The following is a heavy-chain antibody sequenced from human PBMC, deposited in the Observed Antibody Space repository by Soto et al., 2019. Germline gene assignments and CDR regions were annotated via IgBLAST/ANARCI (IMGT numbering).Heavy chain of an antibody. V-gene: IGHV4-4*02. CDR2: ILHTGST. J-gene: IGHJ4*02. Sequence: QVQLQESGPGLVKPSGTLSLNCAVSGDSFTSSNWWAWVRQPPGKGLEWIGNILHTGSTDYSPSLKGRVILSIATSKKQVSLNLTSVTAADTAGYYCARSPSRVGGKWYFDFWGQGTLVTVSS. CDR3: ARSPSRVGGKWYFDF. CDR1: GDSFTSSNW. D-gene: IGHD1-26*01.